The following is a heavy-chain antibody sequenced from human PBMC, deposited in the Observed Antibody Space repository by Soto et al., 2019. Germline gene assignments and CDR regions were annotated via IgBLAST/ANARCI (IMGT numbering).Heavy chain of an antibody. CDR3: ARDLGVALATLTLDF. D-gene: IGHD2-15*01. J-gene: IGHJ4*02. CDR2: IYSGGST. V-gene: IGHV3-66*01. CDR1: GFIVSRNY. Sequence: PGGSLRLSCAASGFIVSRNYMNWVRQAPGKGLEWVSVIYSGGSTYYADSVKGRFTISRDNSKNTLYLQMNSLRAEDTGVYYCARDLGVALATLTLDFWGQGTLVTVSS.